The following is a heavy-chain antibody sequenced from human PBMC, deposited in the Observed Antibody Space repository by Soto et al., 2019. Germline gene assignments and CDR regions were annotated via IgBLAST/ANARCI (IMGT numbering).Heavy chain of an antibody. CDR3: ARGRYCSGGSCYFDSFWYDYYYMDV. V-gene: IGHV1-18*01. J-gene: IGHJ6*03. Sequence: QVQLVQSGAEVKKPGASVKVSCKASGYTFTSYGISWVRQAPGQGLEWMGWISAYNGNTNYAQKLQGRVTMTTDTSTSTAYMELRSLRSDDTAVYYCARGRYCSGGSCYFDSFWYDYYYMDVCGKGTTVTVSS. D-gene: IGHD2-15*01. CDR1: GYTFTSYG. CDR2: ISAYNGNT.